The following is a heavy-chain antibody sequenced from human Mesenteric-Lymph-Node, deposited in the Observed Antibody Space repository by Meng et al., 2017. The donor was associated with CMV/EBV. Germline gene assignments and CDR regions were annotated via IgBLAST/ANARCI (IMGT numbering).Heavy chain of an antibody. CDR1: GFTFNNYA. J-gene: IGHJ4*02. CDR2: ISVSGASA. Sequence: GESLKISCAASGFTFNNYAMNWVRQAPGKGLEWVSAISVSGASAYYAESVKGRFTTFRDDSKNTLYLQMNSLRVEDTALYYCAKEPDFSTVAGPFDYWGQGTQVTVSS. V-gene: IGHV3-23*01. D-gene: IGHD6-19*01. CDR3: AKEPDFSTVAGPFDY.